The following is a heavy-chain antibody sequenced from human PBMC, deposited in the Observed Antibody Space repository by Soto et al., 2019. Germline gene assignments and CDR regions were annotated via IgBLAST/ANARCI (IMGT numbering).Heavy chain of an antibody. CDR1: GYSFTSYW. D-gene: IGHD2-2*01. V-gene: IGHV5-51*01. J-gene: IGHJ6*02. CDR3: ARHTYCSSKSCAYYGMDV. Sequence: GESLKISCKGSGYSFTSYWIGWVRQMPGKGLEWMGIIYPGDSDTRYSPSFQGQVTISADKSISTAYLQWSSLKASDTAMYYCARHTYCSSKSCAYYGMDVWGQGTTVTVSS. CDR2: IYPGDSDT.